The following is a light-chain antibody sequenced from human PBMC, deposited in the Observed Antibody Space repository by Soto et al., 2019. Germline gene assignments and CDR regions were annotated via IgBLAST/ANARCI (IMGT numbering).Light chain of an antibody. CDR1: DSDIGGYNY. CDR3: PSYTGSRSGF. CDR2: EVS. Sequence: QSALTQPASVSGSPGQSITISCTGTDSDIGGYNYVSWYQQHPGKAPKVMIYEVSNRPSGVSNRFSASKSANTASLTTSGLQAEDEAVNSCPSYTGSRSGFFGGGPQLPVL. J-gene: IGLJ7*01. V-gene: IGLV2-14*01.